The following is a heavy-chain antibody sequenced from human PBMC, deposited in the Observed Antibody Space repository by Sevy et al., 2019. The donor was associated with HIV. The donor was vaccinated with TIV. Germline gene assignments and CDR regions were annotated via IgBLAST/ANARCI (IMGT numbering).Heavy chain of an antibody. CDR1: GFTISRYE. V-gene: IGHV3-48*03. D-gene: IGHD3-22*01. Sequence: GGSLRLSCAASGFTISRYEMNWVRQAPGKGLEWVSYISSSGSTIYYADSVKGRFTISRDNAKNSLYLQMNSLRAEDTAVYYCARGGPYYYDSSGYYSTPYYYYGMDVWGQGTTVTVSS. CDR2: ISSSGSTI. CDR3: ARGGPYYYDSSGYYSTPYYYYGMDV. J-gene: IGHJ6*02.